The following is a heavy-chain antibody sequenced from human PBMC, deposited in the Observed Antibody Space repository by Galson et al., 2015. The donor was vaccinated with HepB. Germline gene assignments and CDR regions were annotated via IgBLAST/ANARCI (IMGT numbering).Heavy chain of an antibody. J-gene: IGHJ4*02. CDR1: GFTFSSYA. V-gene: IGHV3-30-3*01. CDR2: ISFDGSHK. Sequence: SLRLSCAASGFTFSSYAMHWVRQAPGKGLEWVAVISFDGSHKYYAGSVKGQFTISRNNSKNTLYLQMNSLRAEDTAVYYCARALTSAWLLDYRGQGTLVTVSS. D-gene: IGHD6-19*01. CDR3: ARALTSAWLLDY.